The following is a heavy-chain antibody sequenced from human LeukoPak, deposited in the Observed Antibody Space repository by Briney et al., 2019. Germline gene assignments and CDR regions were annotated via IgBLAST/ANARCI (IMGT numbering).Heavy chain of an antibody. CDR1: GFTFSVST. CDR2: IGNKVSNYAT. V-gene: IGHV3-73*01. J-gene: IGHJ4*02. CDR3: TRSLNWIREY. Sequence: GGSLRLSCAASGFTFSVSTMHWVRQASGKGLEWVGRIGNKVSNYATTYAASVKGRFTISRDDSKNTAYLQMNSLKTEDTAVYYCTRSLNWIREYWGQGTLVTVSS. D-gene: IGHD1-20*01.